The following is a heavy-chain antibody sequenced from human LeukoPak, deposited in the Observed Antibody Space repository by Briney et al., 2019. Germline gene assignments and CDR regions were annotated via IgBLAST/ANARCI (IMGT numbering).Heavy chain of an antibody. CDR2: INHSGST. V-gene: IGHV4-34*01. CDR3: ARGPSFYGYYYYGMDV. Sequence: SETLSLTCAVYGGSFSGYYWSWIRQPPGKGLEWIGEINHSGSTNCNPSLKSRVTISVDTSKNQFSLKLSSVTAADTAVYYCARGPSFYGYYYYGMDVWGQGTTVTVSS. J-gene: IGHJ6*02. CDR1: GGSFSGYY. D-gene: IGHD3-10*01.